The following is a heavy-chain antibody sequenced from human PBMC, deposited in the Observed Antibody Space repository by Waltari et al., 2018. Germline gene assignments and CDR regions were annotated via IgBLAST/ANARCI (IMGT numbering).Heavy chain of an antibody. CDR1: EFTFRDSW. CDR3: ASNGSGSYYNL. J-gene: IGHJ4*02. D-gene: IGHD3-10*01. Sequence: EVQLLESGGGLVKPGGSLRLSCAASEFTFRDSWMHWVRQAPGKGLVWISIIKTDGRSKIYADSVKGRFTISRDNANNTLYLQMNSLREEDTAIYYCASNGSGSYYNLWGQGTLVTVSS. CDR2: IKTDGRSK. V-gene: IGHV3-74*01.